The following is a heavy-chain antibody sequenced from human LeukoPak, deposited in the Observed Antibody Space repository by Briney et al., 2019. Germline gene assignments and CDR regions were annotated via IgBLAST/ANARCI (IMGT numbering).Heavy chain of an antibody. D-gene: IGHD3-16*02. J-gene: IGHJ4*02. Sequence: PGGSLRLSCAASGFTFSSYAMSWVRQAPGKGLEWVSAISGSGGSTYYADSVKGRFTISRDNSKNTLYLQMNSLRAEDTAVYYCAKALDYVWGSYRYDYFDYWGQGTLVTVSS. V-gene: IGHV3-23*01. CDR3: AKALDYVWGSYRYDYFDY. CDR1: GFTFSSYA. CDR2: ISGSGGST.